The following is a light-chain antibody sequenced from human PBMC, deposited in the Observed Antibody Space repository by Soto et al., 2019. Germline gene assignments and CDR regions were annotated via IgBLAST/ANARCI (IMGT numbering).Light chain of an antibody. V-gene: IGLV2-11*01. J-gene: IGLJ1*01. CDR2: DVT. CDR1: SSDVGGYNY. CDR3: CSHAGSYTYV. Sequence: QSALTQPRSVSGSPGQSLTISCTGTSSDVGGYNYVSWYQQHPGKVPKLMIYDVTKRPSGVPDRFSGSKSANTASLTISGLQSEDEADYYCCSHAGSYTYVFGTGTKLTVL.